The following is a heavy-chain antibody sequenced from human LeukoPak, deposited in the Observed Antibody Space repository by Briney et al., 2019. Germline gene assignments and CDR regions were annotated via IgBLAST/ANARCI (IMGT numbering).Heavy chain of an antibody. D-gene: IGHD3-9*01. CDR1: GFTFSNAW. Sequence: GGSLRLSCAASGFTFSNAWMSWVRQAPGKGLEWVGRIKSKTDGGTTDYAAPVKGRFTISRDDSKNTLYLQMNSLKTEDTAVYYCTTEVRDRYDILTRGGPDFDYWGQGTLVTVSS. V-gene: IGHV3-15*01. CDR2: IKSKTDGGTT. J-gene: IGHJ4*02. CDR3: TTEVRDRYDILTRGGPDFDY.